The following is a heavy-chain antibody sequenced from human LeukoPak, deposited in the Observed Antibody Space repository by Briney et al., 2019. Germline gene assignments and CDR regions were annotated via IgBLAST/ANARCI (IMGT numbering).Heavy chain of an antibody. Sequence: SETLSPTCAVDAGSFSGYYWSWIRQPPGKGLEWNGEVNHTGNTNYNPSLKSRVAISVDTSKNQYSLKLSSVTAAVTAVYYCARGRRNWFDPWGQGTLVTVSS. CDR2: VNHTGNT. CDR1: AGSFSGYY. J-gene: IGHJ5*02. V-gene: IGHV4-34*01. CDR3: ARGRRNWFDP.